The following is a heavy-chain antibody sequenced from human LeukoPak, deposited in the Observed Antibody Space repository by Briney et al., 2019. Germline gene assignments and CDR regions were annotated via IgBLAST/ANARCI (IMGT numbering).Heavy chain of an antibody. D-gene: IGHD6-19*01. J-gene: IGHJ4*02. CDR2: IGAYNGNT. Sequence: EASVKVSCKASGYTFTSYGISWVRQAPGQGLEWMGWIGAYNGNTNYEQKLQGRVTMTTDTSTSTAYMELRSLRSDDTAVYYCARVGPSDSSGWYLGGGYWGQGTLVTVSS. CDR1: GYTFTSYG. V-gene: IGHV1-18*01. CDR3: ARVGPSDSSGWYLGGGY.